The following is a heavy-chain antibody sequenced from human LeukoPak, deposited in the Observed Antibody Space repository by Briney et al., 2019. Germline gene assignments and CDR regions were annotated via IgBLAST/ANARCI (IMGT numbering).Heavy chain of an antibody. D-gene: IGHD4/OR15-4a*01. CDR2: INPRGGGT. J-gene: IGHJ4*02. CDR3: ARVGATGATADN. Sequence: EASVKVSCKASGYIFTTYFMHWLRQAPGQGPEWMGIINPRGGGTDYAQKFQGRVTMTSDTSTSTVYMELKSLTSEDTAVYFCARVGATGATADNWGQGTLVTVSS. V-gene: IGHV1-46*01. CDR1: GYIFTTYF.